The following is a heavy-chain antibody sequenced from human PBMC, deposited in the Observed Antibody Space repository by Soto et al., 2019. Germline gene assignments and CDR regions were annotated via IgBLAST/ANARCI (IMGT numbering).Heavy chain of an antibody. J-gene: IGHJ4*02. CDR3: ARDNSMLGAPFHY. CDR1: VFTVISNS. CDR2: IYTDGGT. V-gene: IGHV3-53*01. D-gene: IGHD3-16*01. Sequence: GWSLRLSCASSVFTVISNSMSWVRQAPGKGLEWVSLIYTDGGTYYGDSVKGRFTISRDTSKNTLSLQMTSLRADDTAVYYCARDNSMLGAPFHYWGQGTLVTVSS.